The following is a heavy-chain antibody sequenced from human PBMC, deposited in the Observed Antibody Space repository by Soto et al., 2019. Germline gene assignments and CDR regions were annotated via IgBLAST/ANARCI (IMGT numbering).Heavy chain of an antibody. CDR2: ISDSGTT. CDR1: GFTFRTYA. CDR3: AKGGEGSCSRTSCLYFSDS. V-gene: IGHV3-23*01. D-gene: IGHD2-2*01. Sequence: EVPLLDSGGGLVQPGGSLRLSCAASGFTFRTYAMSWVRQAPGKGLEWVSTISDSGTTYYANSVKGRFTISRDNSRNTLDLQMNSLRVEDTAVYYCAKGGEGSCSRTSCLYFSDSWGQGTLVTVSS. J-gene: IGHJ5*02.